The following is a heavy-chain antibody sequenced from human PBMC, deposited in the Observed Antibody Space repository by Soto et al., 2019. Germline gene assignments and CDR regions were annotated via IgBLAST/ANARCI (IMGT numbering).Heavy chain of an antibody. CDR2: LNPDSGDA. V-gene: IGHV1-2*06. CDR3: ARPYSSSSNWFDP. J-gene: IGHJ5*02. Sequence: QVQLVQSGAEVKKPGSSVKVSCKASGGTFSSYAISWVRQAPGQGLEWMGRLNPDSGDANYAQKFQGRVTMTRDPSIGTAYMELSRLTSDDTAIYYCARPYSSSSNWFDPWGQGTLVTVSS. CDR1: GGTFSSYA. D-gene: IGHD6-6*01.